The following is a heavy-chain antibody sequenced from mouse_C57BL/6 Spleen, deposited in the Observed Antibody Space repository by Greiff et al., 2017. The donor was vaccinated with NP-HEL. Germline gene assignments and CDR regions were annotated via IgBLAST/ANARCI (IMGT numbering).Heavy chain of an antibody. CDR2: ISSGGSYT. V-gene: IGHV5-6*02. CDR1: GFTFSSYG. CDR3: ERQDAMDY. J-gene: IGHJ4*01. Sequence: EVMLVESGGDLVKPGGSLKLSCAASGFTFSSYGMSLVRQTPDKRLEWVATISSGGSYTYYPDSVKGRFTISRDNAKNTLYLQMSSLKSEDTAMYDCERQDAMDYWGQGTSVNVYS.